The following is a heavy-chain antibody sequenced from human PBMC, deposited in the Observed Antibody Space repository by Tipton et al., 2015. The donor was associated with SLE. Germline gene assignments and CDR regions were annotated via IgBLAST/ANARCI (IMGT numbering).Heavy chain of an antibody. Sequence: SLRLSCAASGFTFRSYEMNWVRQAPGKGLEWVSYISSSGSTIYYADSVKGRFTISRDNAKNSLYLQMNSLRAEDTAVYYCARDRQQWLVSYYGMDVWGQGTAVTVAS. CDR1: GFTFRSYE. CDR3: ARDRQQWLVSYYGMDV. CDR2: ISSSGSTI. J-gene: IGHJ6*02. V-gene: IGHV3-48*03. D-gene: IGHD6-19*01.